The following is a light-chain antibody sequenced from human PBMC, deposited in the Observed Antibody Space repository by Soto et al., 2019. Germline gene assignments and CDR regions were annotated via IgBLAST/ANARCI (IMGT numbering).Light chain of an antibody. J-gene: IGLJ1*01. CDR3: NSYSRSVTYV. Sequence: QSALTQPRSVSGSPGQSVTISCTGTSSNVGGYNYVSWYQHHPGKAPKLVIYDVYNRPSGVPDRFSGSKSDNTASLTISGLQAEDEADYYCNSYSRSVTYVFGTGTKVTVL. CDR1: SSNVGGYNY. V-gene: IGLV2-11*01. CDR2: DVY.